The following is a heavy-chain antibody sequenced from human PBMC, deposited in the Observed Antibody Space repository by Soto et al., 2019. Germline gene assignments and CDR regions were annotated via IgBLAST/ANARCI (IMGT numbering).Heavy chain of an antibody. V-gene: IGHV4-39*02. CDR2: IYFSGSGTS. J-gene: IGHJ6*02. CDR1: GDFISNTTYY. D-gene: IGHD3-9*01. CDR3: ARDLRCCGLDV. Sequence: SETLSLTCSVSGDFISNTTYYWAWVRQAPGKGLEWVGSIYFSGSGTSHYNPSLKSRVTISVDTSKNQFSLKLTSVTAADTAVYYCARDLRCCGLDVWGQGTTVTVSS.